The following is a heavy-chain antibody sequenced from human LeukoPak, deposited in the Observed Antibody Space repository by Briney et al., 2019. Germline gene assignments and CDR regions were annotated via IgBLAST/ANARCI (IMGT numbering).Heavy chain of an antibody. Sequence: SETLSLTCTVSGGSISSSSYYWGWIRQPPGKGLEWIGSIYYSGSTYYNPSLKSRVTISVDTSKNQFSLKLSSVTAADTAVYYCAREMGRGATTVDNHFDYWGQGTLVTVSS. CDR2: IYYSGST. V-gene: IGHV4-39*07. CDR3: AREMGRGATTVDNHFDY. J-gene: IGHJ4*02. CDR1: GGSISSSSYY. D-gene: IGHD1-26*01.